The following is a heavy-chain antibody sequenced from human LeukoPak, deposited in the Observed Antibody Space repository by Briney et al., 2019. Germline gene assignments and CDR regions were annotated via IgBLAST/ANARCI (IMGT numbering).Heavy chain of an antibody. V-gene: IGHV4-59*08. D-gene: IGHD5-18*01. CDR1: GGSISSYY. J-gene: IGHJ6*02. CDR2: IYYSGST. Sequence: PSETLSLTCTVSGGSISSYYWSWIRQPPGKGLEWIGYIYYSGSTNYNPSLKSRVTISVDTSKNQFSLKLSSVTAADTAVYYCARGSSGCSYGPYYYYGMDVWGQGTTVTVSS. CDR3: ARGSSGCSYGPYYYYGMDV.